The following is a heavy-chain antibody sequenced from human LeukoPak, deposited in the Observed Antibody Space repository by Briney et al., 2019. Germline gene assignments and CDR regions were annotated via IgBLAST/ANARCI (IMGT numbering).Heavy chain of an antibody. CDR2: INHSGST. V-gene: IGHV4-34*01. Sequence: SETLSLTCAVYGGSFSGYYWSWIRQPPGEGLEWIGEINHSGSTNYNPSLKSRVTISVGTSKNQFSLKLSSVTAADTAVYYCASKRIAVQHRYYFDYWGQGTLVTVSS. D-gene: IGHD6-19*01. CDR3: ASKRIAVQHRYYFDY. J-gene: IGHJ4*02. CDR1: GGSFSGYY.